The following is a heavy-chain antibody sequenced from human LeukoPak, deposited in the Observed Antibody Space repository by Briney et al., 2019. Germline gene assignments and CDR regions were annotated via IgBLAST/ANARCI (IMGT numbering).Heavy chain of an antibody. V-gene: IGHV1-2*02. CDR3: AREDPTYPDAFDI. CDR1: GYTFTAYY. Sequence: ASVKVSYKASGYTFTAYYIHWVRQAPGQGLEWMAWINPKNGGTNYAQKFQGRVTMTRDTSISTASMEVSRLTSDDTAVYYCAREDPTYPDAFDIWGQGTMVTVSS. J-gene: IGHJ3*02. CDR2: INPKNGGT.